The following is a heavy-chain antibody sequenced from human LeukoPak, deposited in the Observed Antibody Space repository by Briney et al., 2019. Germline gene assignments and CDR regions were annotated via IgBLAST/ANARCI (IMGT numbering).Heavy chain of an antibody. V-gene: IGHV1-2*02. J-gene: IGHJ3*02. CDR2: INPDSGGT. CDR3: ARRSGSDAFDI. Sequence: ASVKVSCKASGYTFTDYYMHWVRQAPGQGLEWMGGINPDSGGTNYAQKFQGRVTMTRDTSISTAYMELSSPRSDDTSVYYCARRSGSDAFDIWGQGTVVTVSS. D-gene: IGHD3-3*01. CDR1: GYTFTDYY.